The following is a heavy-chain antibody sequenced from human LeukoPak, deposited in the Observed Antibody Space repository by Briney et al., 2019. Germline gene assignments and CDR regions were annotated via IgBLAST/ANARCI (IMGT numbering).Heavy chain of an antibody. CDR2: INPNSGGT. V-gene: IGHV1-2*02. J-gene: IGHJ3*02. CDR1: GYTFTGYY. D-gene: IGHD2-21*01. Sequence: ASVKVSCKASGYTFTGYYMHWVRQAPGQGLEWMGWINPNSGGTNYAQKFQGRVTMTRDTSISTAYMELSGLRSDDTAVYYCARSMAQDVDAFDIWGQGTMVTVSS. CDR3: ARSMAQDVDAFDI.